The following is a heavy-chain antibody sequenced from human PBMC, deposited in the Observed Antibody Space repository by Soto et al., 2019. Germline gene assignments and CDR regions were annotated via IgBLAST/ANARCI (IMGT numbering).Heavy chain of an antibody. D-gene: IGHD4-17*01. CDR3: ARDYYGDDYFDY. Sequence: EVQLVESGGGLVQPGGSLRLSCAASGFTFTSYSMNWVRQAPGKGLEWVSYISSSSSTIYYADSVKGRFTISRDSAKNSLYLQMHSLRAEDTAVYYCARDYYGDDYFDYWGQGTLVTVSS. V-gene: IGHV3-48*01. CDR1: GFTFTSYS. CDR2: ISSSSSTI. J-gene: IGHJ4*02.